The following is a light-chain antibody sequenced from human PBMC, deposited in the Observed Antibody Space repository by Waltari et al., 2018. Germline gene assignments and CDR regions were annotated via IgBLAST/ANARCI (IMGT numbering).Light chain of an antibody. V-gene: IGLV2-14*03. CDR1: NSDIGRYNY. CDR3: ASYTSSNTVI. Sequence: QSALTQPASVSGSAGQSIAISCSGTNSDIGRYNYVSWYQQHPGNAPRLIIYDVSRWPSGVSNRFIGSKSGISASLAISALQAEDEGDYFCASYTSSNTVIFGGGTRVTVL. J-gene: IGLJ2*01. CDR2: DVS.